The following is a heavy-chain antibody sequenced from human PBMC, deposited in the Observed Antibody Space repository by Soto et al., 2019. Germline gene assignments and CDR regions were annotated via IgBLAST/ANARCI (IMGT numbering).Heavy chain of an antibody. V-gene: IGHV1-2*04. CDR2: INPNSGGT. CDR3: ARDRTPTFIVRRVILYYSDY. CDR1: GYTFTGYY. J-gene: IGHJ4*02. Sequence: ASVKVSCKASGYTFTGYYMHWVRQAPGQGLEWMGWINPNSGGTNYAQKFQGWVTMTRDTSISTAYMELSRLRSDDTAVYYCARDRTPTFIVRRVILYYSDYWGQRPLVTVSS. D-gene: IGHD3-10*01.